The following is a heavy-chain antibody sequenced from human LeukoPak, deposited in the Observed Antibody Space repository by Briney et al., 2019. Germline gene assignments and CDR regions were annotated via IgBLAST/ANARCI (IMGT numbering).Heavy chain of an antibody. CDR2: IYYSGST. CDR3: ARQFDRSGYLNWFDP. Sequence: SETLSLTCTVSSGSISSSSHYWGWIRQSPGKGLEWIGSIYYSGSTYYNPSLKSRVTISVDMSNNQFSLKLSSVTAADTAVYYCARQFDRSGYLNWFDPWGQGTLVTVSS. CDR1: SGSISSSSHY. V-gene: IGHV4-39*01. J-gene: IGHJ5*02. D-gene: IGHD3-22*01.